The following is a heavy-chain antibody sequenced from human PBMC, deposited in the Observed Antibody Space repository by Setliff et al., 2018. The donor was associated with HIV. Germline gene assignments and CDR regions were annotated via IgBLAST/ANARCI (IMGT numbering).Heavy chain of an antibody. CDR2: ISYDGSNK. CDR3: ARDLGGRRGRLDY. D-gene: IGHD3-16*01. CDR1: GFTFSSYA. Sequence: GGSLRLSCAASGFTFSSYAMHWVRQAPGKGLEWVAVISYDGSNKYYADSVKGRFTISRDNSKNTLYLQMNSLRAEDTAVYYCARDLGGRRGRLDYWGQGTLVTVSS. V-gene: IGHV3-30*04. J-gene: IGHJ4*02.